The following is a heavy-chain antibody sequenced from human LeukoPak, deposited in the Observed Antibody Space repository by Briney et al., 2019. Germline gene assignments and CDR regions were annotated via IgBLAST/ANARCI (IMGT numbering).Heavy chain of an antibody. V-gene: IGHV1-46*01. D-gene: IGHD5-24*01. J-gene: IGHJ4*02. CDR2: INPSGGST. CDR1: GYTFTSYY. Sequence: ASVKVSCKASGYTFTSYYMHWVRQAPGQGLEWMGIINPSGGSTSYAQKFQGRVTMTRDMSTSTVYMELSSLRSEDTAVYYCVRSGRDGYNRGLFDYWGQGTLVTVSS. CDR3: VRSGRDGYNRGLFDY.